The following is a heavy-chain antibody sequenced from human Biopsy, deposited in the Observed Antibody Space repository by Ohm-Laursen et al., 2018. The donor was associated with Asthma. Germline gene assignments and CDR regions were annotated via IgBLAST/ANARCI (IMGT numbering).Heavy chain of an antibody. V-gene: IGHV4-39*01. Sequence: LSLTCAVSGGSMTPTSHYWDWIRQAPGKGLEWIGYISYGGKTSYNPSLKNRVTISRDTSKNQFSLRRTSVTAADTAVYFCARRITIFGVVQKDHGMDAWGQGTTVIVSS. CDR2: ISYGGKT. CDR3: ARRITIFGVVQKDHGMDA. CDR1: GGSMTPTSHY. D-gene: IGHD3-3*01. J-gene: IGHJ6*02.